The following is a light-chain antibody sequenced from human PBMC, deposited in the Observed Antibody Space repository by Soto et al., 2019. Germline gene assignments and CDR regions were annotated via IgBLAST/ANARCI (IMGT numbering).Light chain of an antibody. CDR3: CSYAGNHDYV. J-gene: IGLJ1*01. CDR1: SSDVGGYDY. Sequence: QPVLTQPPSASGSPGQSVAISCTGTSSDVGGYDYVSWYQQHPGKAPKLMIYEVTKRPSGVPDRFSGSKSGNTASLTVSGLQAEDEADYYCCSYAGNHDYVFGTGTKVTVL. CDR2: EVT. V-gene: IGLV2-8*01.